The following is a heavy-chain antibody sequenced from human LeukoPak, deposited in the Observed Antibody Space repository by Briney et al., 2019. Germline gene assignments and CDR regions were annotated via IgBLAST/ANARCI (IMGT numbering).Heavy chain of an antibody. D-gene: IGHD2-2*02. Sequence: GGSLRLSCAASGFTFSSYAMSCVRQAPGKGLEWVSAISGSGGSTYYADSVKGRFTISRDNSKNTLYLQMNSLRAEDTAVYYCAKGHCSSTSCYTAGYYYYYGMDVWGKGTTVTVSS. CDR2: ISGSGGST. V-gene: IGHV3-23*01. CDR3: AKGHCSSTSCYTAGYYYYYGMDV. J-gene: IGHJ6*04. CDR1: GFTFSSYA.